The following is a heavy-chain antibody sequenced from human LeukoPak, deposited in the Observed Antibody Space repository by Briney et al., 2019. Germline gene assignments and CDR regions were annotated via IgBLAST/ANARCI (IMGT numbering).Heavy chain of an antibody. Sequence: SETLSLTCTVPGGSISSYYWSWIRQPPGKGLEWIGYIYYSGSTNYNPSLKSRVTISVDTSKNQFSLKLSSVTAADTAVYYCARVVDFWSGYYPFDYWGQGTLVTVSS. V-gene: IGHV4-59*01. CDR3: ARVVDFWSGYYPFDY. CDR1: GGSISSYY. D-gene: IGHD3-3*01. CDR2: IYYSGST. J-gene: IGHJ4*02.